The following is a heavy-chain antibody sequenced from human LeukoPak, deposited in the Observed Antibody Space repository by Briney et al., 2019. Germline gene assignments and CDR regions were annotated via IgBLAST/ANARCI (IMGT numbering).Heavy chain of an antibody. J-gene: IGHJ4*02. V-gene: IGHV4-34*01. CDR3: ASRTSELLWFGESTFNFDY. D-gene: IGHD3-10*01. CDR2: INHSGST. Sequence: SETLSLTCAVYGGSFSGYYWSWIRQPPGKGLEWIGEINHSGSTNYNPSLKSRVTISVDTSKNQFSLKLSSVTAADTAVYYCASRTSELLWFGESTFNFDYWGQGTLVTVSS. CDR1: GGSFSGYY.